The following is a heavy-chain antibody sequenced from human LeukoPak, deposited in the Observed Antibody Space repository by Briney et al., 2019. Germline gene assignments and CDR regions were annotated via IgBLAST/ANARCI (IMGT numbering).Heavy chain of an antibody. CDR3: ARDLAVADYFDY. J-gene: IGHJ4*02. Sequence: TSETLSLTXTVSGGSISSYYWSWIRQPAGKGVEWIGRIYTSGSTNYNPSLKSRVTMSVDTSKNQFSLKLSSVTAADTAVYYCARDLAVADYFDYWGQGTLVTVSS. CDR2: IYTSGST. D-gene: IGHD6-19*01. V-gene: IGHV4-4*07. CDR1: GGSISSYY.